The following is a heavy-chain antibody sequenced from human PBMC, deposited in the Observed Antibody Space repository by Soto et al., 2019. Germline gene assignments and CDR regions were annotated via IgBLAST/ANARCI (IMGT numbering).Heavy chain of an antibody. CDR1: GFTFTDHY. Sequence: GGSLRLSCLASGFTFTDHYMDWVRQAPGTGLEWIARTKNKPNNYTTTYAASVKGRFTISRDDSESSLYLQMNNLKTEDTAVYYCAREIRRDYYYYYPLDVWGQGTTVTV. CDR3: AREIRRDYYYYYPLDV. V-gene: IGHV3-72*01. J-gene: IGHJ6*02. CDR2: TKNKPNNYTT.